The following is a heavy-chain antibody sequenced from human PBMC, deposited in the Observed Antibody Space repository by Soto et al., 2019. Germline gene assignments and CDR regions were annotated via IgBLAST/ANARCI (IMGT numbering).Heavy chain of an antibody. J-gene: IGHJ3*02. V-gene: IGHV4-30-4*01. Sequence: PSETLSLTCTVSGGSISSGDYYWSWIRQPPGKGLEWIGYIYYSGSTYYNPSLKSRVTISVDTSKNQFSLKLSSVTAADTAVYYCARDLLYYDFWSGYSQGAFDIWGQGTMVTVSS. D-gene: IGHD3-3*01. CDR1: GGSISSGDYY. CDR3: ARDLLYYDFWSGYSQGAFDI. CDR2: IYYSGST.